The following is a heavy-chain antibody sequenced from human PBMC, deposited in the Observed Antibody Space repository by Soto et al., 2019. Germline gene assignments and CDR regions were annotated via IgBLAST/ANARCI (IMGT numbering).Heavy chain of an antibody. CDR3: ARVTAMIPFFDY. Sequence: ASETLSLTCAVSGGSISSSNWWSWVRQPPGKGLEWIGEIYHSGSTNYNPSLKSRVTISVDKSKSQFSLKLSSVTAADTAVYYCARVTAMIPFFDYWGQGTLVTVSS. D-gene: IGHD2-2*01. CDR1: GGSISSSNW. V-gene: IGHV4-4*02. J-gene: IGHJ4*02. CDR2: IYHSGST.